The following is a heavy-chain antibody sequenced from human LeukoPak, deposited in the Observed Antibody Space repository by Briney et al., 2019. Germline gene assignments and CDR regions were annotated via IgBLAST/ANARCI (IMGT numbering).Heavy chain of an antibody. J-gene: IGHJ4*02. CDR2: INHSGST. CDR1: GGSFSGYY. CDR3: ARGAGTYDPYYFDY. V-gene: IGHV4-34*01. D-gene: IGHD3-10*01. Sequence: SETLSLTCAVYGGSFSGYYWSWIRQPPGKGLEWIGEINHSGSTNYNPSLKSRVTISVDTSKNQFSLKLTSVTAADTAVYYCARGAGTYDPYYFDYWGQGTLVTVSS.